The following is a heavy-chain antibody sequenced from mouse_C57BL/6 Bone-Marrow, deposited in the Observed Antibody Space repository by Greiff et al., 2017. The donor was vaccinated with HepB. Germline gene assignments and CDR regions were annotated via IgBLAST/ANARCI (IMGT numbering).Heavy chain of an antibody. CDR1: GFSLTSYG. CDR3: AINYYGSSSFAY. Sequence: VKLMESGPGLVAPSQSLSITCTVSGFSLTSYGVDWVRQSPGKGLEWLGVIWGVGSTNYNSALKSRLSISKDNSKSQVFLKMNSLQTDDTAMYYCAINYYGSSSFAYWGQGTLVTVSA. J-gene: IGHJ3*01. D-gene: IGHD1-1*01. CDR2: IWGVGST. V-gene: IGHV2-6*01.